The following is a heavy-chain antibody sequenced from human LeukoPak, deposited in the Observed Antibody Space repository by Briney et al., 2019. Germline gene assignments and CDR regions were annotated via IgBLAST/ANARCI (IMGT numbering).Heavy chain of an antibody. J-gene: IGHJ4*02. CDR3: ARGQVMQLWLFYYFDY. Sequence: SETLSLTCAVYGGSFSGYYWSWIRQPPGKGLEWIGEINRSGSTNYNPSLKSRVTISVDTSKNQFSLKLSSVTAADTAVYYCARGQVMQLWLFYYFDYWGQGTLVTVSS. D-gene: IGHD5-18*01. CDR2: INRSGST. V-gene: IGHV4-34*01. CDR1: GGSFSGYY.